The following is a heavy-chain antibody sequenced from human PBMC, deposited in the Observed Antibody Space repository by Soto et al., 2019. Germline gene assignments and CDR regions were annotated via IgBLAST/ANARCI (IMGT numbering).Heavy chain of an antibody. CDR2: ISYDGSNK. Sequence: QVQLVESGGGVVQPGRSLRLSCAASGFTSSSYAMHWVRQAPGKGLEWVAVISYDGSNKYYADSVKGRFTISRDNSKNTLCLQMNSLRAEDTAVYYCARASIPRVRSSSFGYWGQGTLVTVSS. D-gene: IGHD6-6*01. J-gene: IGHJ4*02. V-gene: IGHV3-30-3*01. CDR1: GFTSSSYA. CDR3: ARASIPRVRSSSFGY.